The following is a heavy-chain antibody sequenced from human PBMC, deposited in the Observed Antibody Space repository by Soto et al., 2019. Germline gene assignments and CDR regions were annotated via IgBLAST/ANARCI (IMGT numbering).Heavy chain of an antibody. J-gene: IGHJ3*01. D-gene: IGHD6-19*01. V-gene: IGHV4-4*02. CDR2: IFHSGDT. CDR1: GDSMSNSRW. Sequence: QVQLQESDPGLVKPSGTLSLTCAVSGDSMSNSRWWTWVREPPGKGLEWIGDIFHSGDTNYNPSLKSRVFISVDKSQNQFSLKVSSVTAADTAVYYCAYSTGWYRHDVWGQGTLVTVSS. CDR3: AYSTGWYRHDV.